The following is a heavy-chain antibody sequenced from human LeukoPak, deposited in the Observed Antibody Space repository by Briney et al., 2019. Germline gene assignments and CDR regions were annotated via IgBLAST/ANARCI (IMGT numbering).Heavy chain of an antibody. CDR1: GFAFSSFA. CDR3: AKVVIGYSYGTIDY. Sequence: GGSLRLSCVASGFAFSSFAMSWVRQAPGKGLEWVSGLTGSGSTYHADSVKGRFTISRDNSKNTLYLQMNSLRAEDTAVYYCAKVVIGYSYGTIDYWGQGTLVTVSS. J-gene: IGHJ4*02. V-gene: IGHV3-23*01. D-gene: IGHD5-18*01. CDR2: LTGSGST.